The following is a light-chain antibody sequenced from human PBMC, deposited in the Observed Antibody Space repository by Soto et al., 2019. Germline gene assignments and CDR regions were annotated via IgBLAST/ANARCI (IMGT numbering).Light chain of an antibody. CDR3: QQYNNWPRT. CDR1: QSVSNN. J-gene: IGKJ1*01. Sequence: EIVMTQSPATLSVSPGERATLSCRASQSVSNNLAWYQQQPGQAPRLLIYGASTRATGIPARFSGSGSGTEFTLTISSLLSEDFAVFYCQQYNNWPRTFGHGTKVEIK. V-gene: IGKV3-15*01. CDR2: GAS.